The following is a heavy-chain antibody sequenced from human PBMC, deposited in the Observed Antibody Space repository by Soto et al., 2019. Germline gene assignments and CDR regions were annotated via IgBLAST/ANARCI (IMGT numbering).Heavy chain of an antibody. D-gene: IGHD6-19*01. J-gene: IGHJ5*02. Sequence: DLVESGGGVVQPGRSLTISYVGSGFAFSTYGMHWVRQAPAKGLEWVALISYDGTDKYYADSVKGRFSISRDNSKQTLSLQMDSLRPEDTAVYYCAKDFGAWSDSWGQGTLVNVSS. V-gene: IGHV3-30*18. CDR3: AKDFGAWSDS. CDR1: GFAFSTYG. CDR2: ISYDGTDK.